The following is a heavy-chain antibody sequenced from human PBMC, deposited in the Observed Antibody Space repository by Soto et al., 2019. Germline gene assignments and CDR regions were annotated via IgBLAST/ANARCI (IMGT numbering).Heavy chain of an antibody. J-gene: IGHJ3*02. D-gene: IGHD6-13*01. CDR1: GFTFSSYA. CDR2: ISGSGGST. CDR3: AEIPHSSSWYLDAFDI. V-gene: IGHV3-23*01. Sequence: EVQLLESGGGLVQPGGSLRLSCAASGFTFSSYAMSWVRQAPGKGLEWVSAISGSGGSTYYADSVKGRFTISRDNSKNTLYLHMNRLRAEDTVVYYCAEIPHSSSWYLDAFDIWGQGTMVTVSS.